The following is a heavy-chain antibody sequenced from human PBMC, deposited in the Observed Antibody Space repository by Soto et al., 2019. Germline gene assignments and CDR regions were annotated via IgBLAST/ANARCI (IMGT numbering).Heavy chain of an antibody. V-gene: IGHV3-21*01. J-gene: IGHJ4*02. CDR2: ISSSSSYI. Sequence: GGSLRPSCAASGFTFSSYSMNWVRQAPGKGLEWVSSISSSSSYIYYADSVKGRFTTSRDNAKNSLYLQMNSLRAEDTAVYYCARDRSDYIWGSYRFYYFDYWGQGTLVTVSS. D-gene: IGHD3-16*02. CDR1: GFTFSSYS. CDR3: ARDRSDYIWGSYRFYYFDY.